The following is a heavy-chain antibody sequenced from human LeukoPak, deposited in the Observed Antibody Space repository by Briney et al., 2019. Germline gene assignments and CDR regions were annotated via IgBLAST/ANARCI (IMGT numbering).Heavy chain of an antibody. CDR3: ARVQLLLAEDREGWFDP. CDR2: IYTSGST. CDR1: GGSISSYY. D-gene: IGHD2-2*01. V-gene: IGHV4-4*07. J-gene: IGHJ5*02. Sequence: PSETLSLTCTVSGGSISSYYWSWIRQPAGKGLEWIGRIYTSGSTNYNPSLKSRVTMSVDTSKNQFSLKLSSVTAADTAVYYCARVQLLLAEDREGWFDPWGQGTLVTVSS.